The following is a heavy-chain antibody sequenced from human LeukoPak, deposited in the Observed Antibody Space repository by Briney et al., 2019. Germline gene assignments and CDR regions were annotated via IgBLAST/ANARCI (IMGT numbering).Heavy chain of an antibody. CDR1: GFTFSSYA. CDR2: ISGSGGST. V-gene: IGHV3-23*01. CDR3: AVVPAAKDCLDY. D-gene: IGHD2-2*01. Sequence: GGSLRLSCAASGFTFSSYAMSWVRQAPGKGLEWVSAISGSGGSTYYADSVKGRFTISRDNSKNTLYPQMNSLRAEDTAVYYCAVVPAAKDCLDYWGQGTLVTVSS. J-gene: IGHJ4*02.